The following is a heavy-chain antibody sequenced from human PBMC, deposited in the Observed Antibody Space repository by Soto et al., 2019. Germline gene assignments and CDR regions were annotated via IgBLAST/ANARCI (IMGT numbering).Heavy chain of an antibody. CDR2: ISGSGGST. CDR3: AKVSSSGYDSFDP. D-gene: IGHD5-12*01. Sequence: LRLSCAASGFTFSSYAMNWVRQAPGKGLEWVSVISGSGGSTYYADSVKGRFTISRDNSKNTLYLQMNSLRAEDTAVYYCAKVSSSGYDSFDPWGQGTLVTVSS. CDR1: GFTFSSYA. V-gene: IGHV3-23*01. J-gene: IGHJ5*02.